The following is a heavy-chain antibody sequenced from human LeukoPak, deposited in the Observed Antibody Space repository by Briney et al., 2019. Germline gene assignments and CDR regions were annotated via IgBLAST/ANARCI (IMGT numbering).Heavy chain of an antibody. CDR3: AGPLNGMDV. V-gene: IGHV4-39*01. Sequence: SETLSLTCTVSGGSISSSSYYWGWIRQSPGKGLEWIGSIYYSGSTYYNPSLKSRVTISVDTSKNQFSLKLSSVTAADTAVYYCAGPLNGMDVWGQGTTVTVSS. J-gene: IGHJ6*02. CDR1: GGSISSSSYY. CDR2: IYYSGST. D-gene: IGHD3-9*01.